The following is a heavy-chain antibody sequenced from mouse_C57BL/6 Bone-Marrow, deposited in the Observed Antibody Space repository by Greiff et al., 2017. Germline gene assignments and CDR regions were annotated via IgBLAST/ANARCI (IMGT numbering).Heavy chain of an antibody. D-gene: IGHD2-4*01. CDR2: INPGSGGT. Sequence: QVQLKESGAELVRPGTSVKVSCKASGYAFTNYLIEWVKQRPGQGLEWIGVINPGSGGTNYNEKFKGKATLTADKSSSTAYMQLSSLTSEDSAVYFCARSRGLRRQFAYWGQGTLVTGSA. CDR1: GYAFTNYL. J-gene: IGHJ3*01. CDR3: ARSRGLRRQFAY. V-gene: IGHV1-54*01.